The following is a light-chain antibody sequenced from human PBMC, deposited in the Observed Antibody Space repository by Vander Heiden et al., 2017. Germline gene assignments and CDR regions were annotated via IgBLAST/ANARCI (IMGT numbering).Light chain of an antibody. CDR3: QQSSTAPLT. J-gene: IGKJ4*01. Sequence: DIVMTQSPDYLVVSLGERATINCKSSQSVLSSSNNKNYLAWYQQIPGQPPKLLINWASTRESGVPDRFSGSGSGTDFTLTISSLQAEDVAVYYCQQSSTAPLTFGGGTKVEIK. CDR2: WAS. V-gene: IGKV4-1*01. CDR1: QSVLSSSNNKNY.